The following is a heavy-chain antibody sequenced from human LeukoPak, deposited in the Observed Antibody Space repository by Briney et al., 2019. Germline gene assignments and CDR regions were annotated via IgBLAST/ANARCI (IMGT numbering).Heavy chain of an antibody. CDR2: IKQDGSEK. CDR1: GFTFSSYW. J-gene: IGHJ4*02. V-gene: IGHV3-7*01. D-gene: IGHD3-16*01. Sequence: GGSLRLSCAASGFTFSSYWMSWVRQAPGKGLERVANIKQDGSEKNYVDSVKGRFTISRDNAKNSLYLQMSSLRVEDTAVYYCATDRAYFDCWGQATLVTVSS. CDR3: ATDRAYFDC.